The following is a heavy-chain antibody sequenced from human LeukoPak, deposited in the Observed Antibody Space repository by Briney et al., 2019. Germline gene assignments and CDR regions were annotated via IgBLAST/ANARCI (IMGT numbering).Heavy chain of an antibody. CDR2: IRSKANSYAT. D-gene: IGHD5-12*01. Sequence: GGSLRLFCAASGFTFSGSAMHWVRQASGKGLEWVGRIRSKANSYATAYAASVKGRFTISRDDSKNTAYLQMNSLKTEDTAVYYCTSGGMVATLDYWGQGTLVTVSS. J-gene: IGHJ4*02. CDR1: GFTFSGSA. V-gene: IGHV3-73*01. CDR3: TSGGMVATLDY.